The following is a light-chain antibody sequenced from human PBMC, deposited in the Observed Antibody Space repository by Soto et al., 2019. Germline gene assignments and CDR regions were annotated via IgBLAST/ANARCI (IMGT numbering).Light chain of an antibody. CDR2: GGS. Sequence: EIVLTQSPGTLSLSPGERVTLSCRASQSLTGNYLAWYQHKPGQAPRLLVYGGSNRATGLPDRFSGTGSVTLFTLTISRLEPEDFAVYYCQQYGDSPWTLGQGTKLEIK. CDR1: QSLTGNY. J-gene: IGKJ1*01. V-gene: IGKV3-20*01. CDR3: QQYGDSPWT.